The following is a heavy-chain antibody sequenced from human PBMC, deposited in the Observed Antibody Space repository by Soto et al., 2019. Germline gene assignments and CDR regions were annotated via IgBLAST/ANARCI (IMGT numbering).Heavy chain of an antibody. V-gene: IGHV2-5*02. CDR1: GFSLSKSGGG. Sequence: SGPTLVNPAPPLTLTCTFSGFSLSKSGGGVGWIRQPPGKALEWLALIYWDDDKRYSPSLKSRLTITKYTSKNQVVLTMTNMYPVDTATYYWAHRRATGWVRSFDPWGQGTLVTVSS. CDR3: AHRRATGWVRSFDP. CDR2: IYWDDDK. D-gene: IGHD3-10*01. J-gene: IGHJ5*02.